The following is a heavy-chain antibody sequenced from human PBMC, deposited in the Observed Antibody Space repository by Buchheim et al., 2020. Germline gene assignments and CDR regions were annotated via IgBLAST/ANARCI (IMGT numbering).Heavy chain of an antibody. CDR3: AKTRFLGGAYYYYGMDV. J-gene: IGHJ6*02. V-gene: IGHV3-30*18. CDR2: ISYDGSNK. Sequence: QVQLVESGGGVVQPGRSLRLSCAASGFTFSSYGMHWVRQAPGKGLEWVAVISYDGSNKYYADSVKGRFTISRDNSKNPLYLQMNSLRAEDTAVYYCAKTRFLGGAYYYYGMDVWGQGTT. CDR1: GFTFSSYG. D-gene: IGHD3-3*01.